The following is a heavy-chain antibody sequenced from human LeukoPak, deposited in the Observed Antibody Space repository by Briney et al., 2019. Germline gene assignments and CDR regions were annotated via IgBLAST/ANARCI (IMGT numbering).Heavy chain of an antibody. J-gene: IGHJ6*04. D-gene: IGHD3-10*01. V-gene: IGHV4-34*01. Sequence: SEALSLTCAVYGGSFSGYYWSWIRQPPGKGLEWIGEINHSGSTNYNPSLKSRVTISVDTSKNQFSLKPSSVTAADTAVYYCARVPYYGSGSAYYYYGMDVWGKGTTVTVSS. CDR2: INHSGST. CDR3: ARVPYYGSGSAYYYYGMDV. CDR1: GGSFSGYY.